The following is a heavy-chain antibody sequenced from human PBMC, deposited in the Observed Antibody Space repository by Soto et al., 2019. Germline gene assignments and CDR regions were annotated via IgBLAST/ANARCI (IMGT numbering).Heavy chain of an antibody. CDR3: ARCITIFGGYDY. D-gene: IGHD3-3*01. V-gene: IGHV1-2*04. J-gene: IGHJ4*02. CDR2: INPNSGGT. CDR1: GYTFTCYD. Sequence: SVKVYSKASGYTFTCYDMHCVLQAPGQGLEWMGWINPNSGGTNYAQKVHGWVTMTRDTSISTAYMELSRLRSDDTAVYYCARCITIFGGYDYWGQGTLVSVSS.